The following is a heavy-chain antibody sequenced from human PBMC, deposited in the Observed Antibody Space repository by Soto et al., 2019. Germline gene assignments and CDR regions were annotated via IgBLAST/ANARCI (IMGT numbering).Heavy chain of an antibody. J-gene: IGHJ4*02. Sequence: QVQLVESGGGVVQPGRSLRLSCAASGFTFSSYGMHWVRQAPGKGLEWVAVISYDGSNKYYADSVKGRFTISRDNAKNSLYLQMNSLRAEDTAVYYCASLYCGGDCEYLDYWGQGTLVTVSS. CDR3: ASLYCGGDCEYLDY. CDR1: GFTFSSYG. CDR2: ISYDGSNK. V-gene: IGHV3-30*03. D-gene: IGHD2-21*02.